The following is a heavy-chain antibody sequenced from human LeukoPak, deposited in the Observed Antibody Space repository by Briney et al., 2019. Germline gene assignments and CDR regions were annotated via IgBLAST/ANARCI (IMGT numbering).Heavy chain of an antibody. J-gene: IGHJ3*02. CDR2: IHSGDSNT. CDR1: GYIFSTYW. CDR3: ARHRHDYSNYGHAFDI. D-gene: IGHD4-11*01. Sequence: GESLKISCKGSGYIFSTYWIGWVRQMPGKALDWVGIIHSGDSNTRYGPSFQGHVTISADKSISTAYLQWSSLKASDTAMYYCARHRHDYSNYGHAFDIWGQGTMVTVSS. V-gene: IGHV5-51*01.